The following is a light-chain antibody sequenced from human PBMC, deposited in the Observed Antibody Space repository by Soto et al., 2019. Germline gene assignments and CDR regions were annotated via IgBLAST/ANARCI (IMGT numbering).Light chain of an antibody. Sequence: DIQMTQSPTSLSASVGDRVTITCRAGQGIRNVVAWYQQKPGKAPKLLIYAASTLQSGVPSRFSGSGPGTDFPLTINSLQPEDVATYSCQKYSSVPVFGPGTKVEIK. CDR3: QKYSSVPV. V-gene: IGKV1-27*01. CDR1: QGIRNV. J-gene: IGKJ3*01. CDR2: AAS.